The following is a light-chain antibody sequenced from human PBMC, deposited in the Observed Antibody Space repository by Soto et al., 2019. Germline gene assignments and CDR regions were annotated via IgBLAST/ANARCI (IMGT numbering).Light chain of an antibody. CDR3: KQYAGSPRT. CDR2: SAS. Sequence: EIVLTQSPSTLSLSPGERGTLSCRASQNLGTLYLAWFQQKSGQAPRLLIYSASRRATGVPDRFTGSGSGTDFTLTINRVEPEDVAVYFCKQYAGSPRTFGQGTKV. CDR1: QNLGTLY. J-gene: IGKJ1*01. V-gene: IGKV3-20*01.